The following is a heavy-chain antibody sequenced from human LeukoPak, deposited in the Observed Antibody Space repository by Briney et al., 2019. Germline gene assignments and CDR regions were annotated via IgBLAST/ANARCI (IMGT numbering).Heavy chain of an antibody. CDR2: ISAYNGNT. CDR3: ARDEGGIAASGPYYFDY. CDR1: GYTFTSYG. V-gene: IGHV1-18*01. D-gene: IGHD6-13*01. Sequence: ASVKVSCKASGYTFTSYGISWARQAPGQGLEWMGWISAYNGNTNYAQKLQGRVTMTTDTSTSTAYMELRSLRSDDTAVYYCARDEGGIAASGPYYFDYWGQGTLVTVSS. J-gene: IGHJ4*02.